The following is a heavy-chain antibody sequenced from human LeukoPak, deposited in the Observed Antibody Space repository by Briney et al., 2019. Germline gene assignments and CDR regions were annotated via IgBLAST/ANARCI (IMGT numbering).Heavy chain of an antibody. V-gene: IGHV3-33*01. J-gene: IGHJ6*02. CDR2: IWYDGSNK. D-gene: IGHD3-3*01. CDR3: ARGFGSRTSYGMDV. CDR1: GFTFSSYG. Sequence: PGRSLRLSCAASGFTFSSYGMHWVRQAPGKGLEWVAVIWYDGSNKYYADSVKGRFTISRDNPKNTLYLQMNSLRAEDTAVYYCARGFGSRTSYGMDVWGQGTTVTVSS.